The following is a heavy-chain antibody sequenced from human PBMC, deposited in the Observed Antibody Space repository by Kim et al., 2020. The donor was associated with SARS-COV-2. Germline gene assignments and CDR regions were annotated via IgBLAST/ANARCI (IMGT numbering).Heavy chain of an antibody. D-gene: IGHD2-2*01. J-gene: IGHJ4*02. Sequence: CTPSLKSRVIISIDTPQNQFSLRLSSVTAADTAVYYCARDCISTSCSEDFWGQGILVTVSS. V-gene: IGHV4-31*02. CDR3: ARDCISTSCSEDF.